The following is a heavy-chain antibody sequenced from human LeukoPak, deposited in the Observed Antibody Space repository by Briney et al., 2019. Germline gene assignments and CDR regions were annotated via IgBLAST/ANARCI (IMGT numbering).Heavy chain of an antibody. Sequence: ESGPTLVNPTQTLTLTCTFSGFSLNTNGMCVSWIRPPPGKALEWLALIDWDDDKFYRTSLKTRLTISKDTSRNQVVLTLTNMDPVDTATYYCARTISGSYSNWFDSWGQGTLVTVPS. CDR1: GFSLNTNGMC. CDR2: IDWDDDK. D-gene: IGHD1-26*01. CDR3: ARTISGSYSNWFDS. V-gene: IGHV2-70*01. J-gene: IGHJ5*01.